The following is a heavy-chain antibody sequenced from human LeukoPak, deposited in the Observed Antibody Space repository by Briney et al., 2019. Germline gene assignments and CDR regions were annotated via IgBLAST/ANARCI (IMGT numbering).Heavy chain of an antibody. CDR3: ARAKLGIFDY. Sequence: SETLSLTCTVSGGSISSYYWSWIRQPPGKGLEWIGYIYYSGSTNYNPSLKSRVTISVDTSKNQFSLKLSSVTAAGTAVYYCARAKLGIFDYWGQGTLVTVSS. CDR1: GGSISSYY. CDR2: IYYSGST. D-gene: IGHD7-27*01. J-gene: IGHJ4*02. V-gene: IGHV4-59*01.